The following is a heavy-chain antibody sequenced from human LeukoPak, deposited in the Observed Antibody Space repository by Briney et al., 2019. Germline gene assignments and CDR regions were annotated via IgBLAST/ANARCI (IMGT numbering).Heavy chain of an antibody. J-gene: IGHJ4*01. V-gene: IGHV1-2*02. CDR2: INPNGGT. CDR3: ARGGTRLVLIGNFYDY. CDR1: GYTFSDHY. Sequence: ASVKVSCKASGYTFSDHYIYWMRQAPGQGLEWMGWINPNGGTDFAQKFQDRVTMTRDTSVNTVYMELGRLTVDDTAVYYCARGGTRLVLIGNFYDYWGQGTLVTVSS. D-gene: IGHD6-19*01.